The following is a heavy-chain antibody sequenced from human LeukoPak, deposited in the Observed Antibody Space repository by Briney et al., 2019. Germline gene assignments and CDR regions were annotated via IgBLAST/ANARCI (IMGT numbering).Heavy chain of an antibody. V-gene: IGHV3-53*01. CDR3: ARMPHYYDSSGYGGDWLY. CDR1: GFTVSSNY. Sequence: GGSLRLSCAASGFTVSSNYMSWVRQAPGKGLEWVSVIYSGGSTYYADSVKGRFTISRDNSENTLYLQMNSLRAEDTAVYYCARMPHYYDSSGYGGDWLYWGQGTLVTVSS. J-gene: IGHJ4*02. D-gene: IGHD3-22*01. CDR2: IYSGGST.